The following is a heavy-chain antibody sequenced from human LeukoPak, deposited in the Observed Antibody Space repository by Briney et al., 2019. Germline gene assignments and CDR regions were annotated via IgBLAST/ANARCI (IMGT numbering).Heavy chain of an antibody. D-gene: IGHD3-10*01. V-gene: IGHV4-59*12. CDR2: IYYSGST. J-gene: IGHJ3*02. Sequence: SETLSLTCTVSGGSISSYYWSWIRQPPGKGLEWIGYIYYSGSTNYNPSLKSRVTISVDKSKNQFSLKLSSVTAADTAVYYCASLPGSGHAFDIWGQGTMVTVSS. CDR3: ASLPGSGHAFDI. CDR1: GGSISSYY.